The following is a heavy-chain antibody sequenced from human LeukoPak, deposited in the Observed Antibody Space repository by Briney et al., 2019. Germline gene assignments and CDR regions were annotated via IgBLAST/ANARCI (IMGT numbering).Heavy chain of an antibody. D-gene: IGHD3-16*01. CDR1: GGSISSSSYY. V-gene: IGHV4-39*07. CDR3: ARDNRGYDY. CDR2: IYYSGST. Sequence: PSETLSLTCTVSGGSISSSSYYWAWIRQPPGKGLEWIGSIYYSGSTYYNPSLKSRVTISVDTSKNQFSLKLSSVTAADTAVYYCARDNRGYDYWGQGTLVTVSS. J-gene: IGHJ4*02.